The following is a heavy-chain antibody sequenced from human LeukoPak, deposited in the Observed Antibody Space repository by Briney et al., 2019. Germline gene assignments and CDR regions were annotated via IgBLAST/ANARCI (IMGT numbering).Heavy chain of an antibody. J-gene: IGHJ4*02. CDR1: GGSISSYY. V-gene: IGHV4-59*08. D-gene: IGHD1-26*01. Sequence: SETLSLTCTVSGGSISSYYWSWIRQPPGKGLEWIGYIYYSGSTNYNPSLKSRVTISVDTSKNQFSLKPSSVTAADTAVYYCAGHFRKWDSPLFDYWGQGTLVTVSS. CDR2: IYYSGST. CDR3: AGHFRKWDSPLFDY.